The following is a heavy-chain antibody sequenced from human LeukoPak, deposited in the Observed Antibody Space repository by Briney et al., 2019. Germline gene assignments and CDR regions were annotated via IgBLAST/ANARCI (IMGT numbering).Heavy chain of an antibody. J-gene: IGHJ4*02. CDR1: GFTFSTYA. Sequence: GGSLRLSCAASGFTFSTYAMSWVRQAPGKGLEWVSTFSGRGAGTYYADSVKGRFTISRYNSKNTLYLQMNSLRADDTAVYYCAKNTNSKPDNWGQGTLVTVSS. CDR2: FSGRGAGT. CDR3: AKNTNSKPDN. V-gene: IGHV3-23*01. D-gene: IGHD2-8*01.